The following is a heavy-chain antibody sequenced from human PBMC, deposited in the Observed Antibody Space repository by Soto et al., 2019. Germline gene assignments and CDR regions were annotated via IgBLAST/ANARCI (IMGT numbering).Heavy chain of an antibody. CDR1: GYTFTSYG. CDR2: ISAYNGKT. V-gene: IGHV1-18*01. CDR3: ARDASYYYGSGSYYNVRVRGNWFDP. Sequence: QVQLVQSGAEVKKPGASVKVSCKASGYTFTSYGISWVRQAPGQGLEWMGWISAYNGKTNYAQKLQGRVTMTTDTSTSTAYMELRSLRSDDTAVYYCARDASYYYGSGSYYNVRVRGNWFDPWGQGTLVTVSS. D-gene: IGHD3-10*01. J-gene: IGHJ5*02.